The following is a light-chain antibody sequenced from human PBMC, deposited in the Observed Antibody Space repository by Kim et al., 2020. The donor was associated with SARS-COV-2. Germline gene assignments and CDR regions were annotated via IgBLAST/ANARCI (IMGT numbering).Light chain of an antibody. Sequence: LSPGERATLPCRASQSVSSYLAWYQQKPGQAPRLLIYDAPNRATGIPARCSGSGSGTDFTLTIGSLEPEDFAVYYCQQRGNWPLTFGGGTKVDIK. CDR1: QSVSSY. J-gene: IGKJ4*01. CDR2: DAP. V-gene: IGKV3-11*01. CDR3: QQRGNWPLT.